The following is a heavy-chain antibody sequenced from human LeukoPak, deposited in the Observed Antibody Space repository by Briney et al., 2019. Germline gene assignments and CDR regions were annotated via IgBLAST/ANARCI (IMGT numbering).Heavy chain of an antibody. CDR2: INHSGST. J-gene: IGHJ4*02. CDR1: GGSFSGYY. CDR3: ARHGGSYSYDF. D-gene: IGHD1-26*01. Sequence: SETLSLTCAVYGGSFSGYYWSWIRQPPGKGLEWIGEINHSGSTNYNPSLKSRVTISVDTSKNQFSLKLSSVTAADTAVYYCARHGGSYSYDFWGQGTLVTVSS. V-gene: IGHV4-34*01.